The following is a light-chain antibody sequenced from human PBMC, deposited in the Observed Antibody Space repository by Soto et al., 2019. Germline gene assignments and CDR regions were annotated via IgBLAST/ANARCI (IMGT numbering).Light chain of an antibody. J-gene: IGKJ1*01. Sequence: DSQRTQSPSTLSASVGDRVTITCRASQSISSWLAWYQQKPGKAPKLLIYKASSLESGVPSRFSGSGSGTEFTLTISSLQPDDFATYYCQQYNSYSTFGQGTRWIS. CDR1: QSISSW. CDR2: KAS. CDR3: QQYNSYST. V-gene: IGKV1-5*03.